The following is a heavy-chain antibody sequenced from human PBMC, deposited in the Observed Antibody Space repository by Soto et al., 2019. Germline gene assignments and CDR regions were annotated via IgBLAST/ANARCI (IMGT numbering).Heavy chain of an antibody. CDR1: GGSISSGGYS. V-gene: IGHV4-30-2*01. CDR3: ARHTWRPVAAAGTGVGY. J-gene: IGHJ4*02. Sequence: PSETLSLTCAVSGGSISSGGYSWSWIRQPPGKGLEWIGYIYHSGSTYYNPSLKSRVTISVDRSKNQFSLKLSSVTAADTAVYYCARHTWRPVAAAGTGVGYWGQGTLVTVSS. CDR2: IYHSGST. D-gene: IGHD6-13*01.